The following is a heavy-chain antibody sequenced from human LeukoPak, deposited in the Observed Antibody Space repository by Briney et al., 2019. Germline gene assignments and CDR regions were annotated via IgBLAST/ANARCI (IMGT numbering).Heavy chain of an antibody. CDR2: INPSGGST. CDR1: GYTFSSYY. V-gene: IGHV1-46*01. Sequence: ASVKVFCKASGYTFSSYYIYWVRQAPGQGLEWVGGINPSGGSTTYAQKFQGRVTMTRDTSTSTAYMELRSLRSDDTAVYYCARALLWFGEPSHIDYWGQGTLVTASS. CDR3: ARALLWFGEPSHIDY. D-gene: IGHD3-10*01. J-gene: IGHJ4*02.